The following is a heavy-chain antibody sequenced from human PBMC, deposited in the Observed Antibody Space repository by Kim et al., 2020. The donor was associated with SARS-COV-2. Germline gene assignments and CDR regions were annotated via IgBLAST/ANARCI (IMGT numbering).Heavy chain of an antibody. Sequence: YVYFVKGRFTISRDNARTSLFLQMNSLRAEDTAVYFCARDLGSTWAIFDNWGQGTLVIVSS. V-gene: IGHV3-7*03. J-gene: IGHJ4*02. D-gene: IGHD6-13*01. CDR3: ARDLGSTWAIFDN.